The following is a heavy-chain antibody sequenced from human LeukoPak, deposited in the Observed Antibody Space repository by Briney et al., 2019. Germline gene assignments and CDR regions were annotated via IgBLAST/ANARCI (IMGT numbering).Heavy chain of an antibody. Sequence: GGSLRLSCTASGFTFRGHWMTWVRQAPGKGLEWVANIKEDGSETYYVDSVKGRFTFSRDNAKNSLYLQMHSLRAEDTAVYYCARDVEHSYGVYWGQGTLVTVSS. CDR1: GFTFRGHW. D-gene: IGHD5-18*01. CDR2: IKEDGSET. V-gene: IGHV3-7*01. CDR3: ARDVEHSYGVY. J-gene: IGHJ4*02.